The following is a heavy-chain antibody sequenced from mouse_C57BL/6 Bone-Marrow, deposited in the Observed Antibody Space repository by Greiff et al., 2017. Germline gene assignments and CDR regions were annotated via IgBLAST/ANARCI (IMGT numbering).Heavy chain of an antibody. Sequence: QVQLKQSGPGLVQPSQSLSITCTVSGFSLTSYGVHWVRQSPGKGLEWLGVIWRGGSTDYYAAFVSRLSITKDNSKSQVFFKMNRLQADDTAIYYCAKETLYYGSSYEYFDVWGTGTTVTVSS. D-gene: IGHD1-1*01. CDR3: AKETLYYGSSYEYFDV. J-gene: IGHJ1*03. CDR1: GFSLTSYG. CDR2: IWRGGST. V-gene: IGHV2-5*01.